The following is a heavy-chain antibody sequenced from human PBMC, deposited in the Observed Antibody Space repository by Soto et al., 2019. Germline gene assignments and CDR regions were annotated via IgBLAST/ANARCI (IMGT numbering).Heavy chain of an antibody. CDR3: ARDWTHYDSSGPGDY. J-gene: IGHJ4*02. CDR1: GYTFTSYP. Sequence: SVKVSWKASGYTFTSYPMHWVRQAPVQGLELMGWINAGNGDTKYSQKFQGRVTITRDTSAITAYMELSSLRSEDTAVYYCARDWTHYDSSGPGDYWGQGTLVTVS. CDR2: INAGNGDT. V-gene: IGHV1-3*01. D-gene: IGHD3-22*01.